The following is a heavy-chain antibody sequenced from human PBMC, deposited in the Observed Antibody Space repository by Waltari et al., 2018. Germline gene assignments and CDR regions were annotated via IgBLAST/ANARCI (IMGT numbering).Heavy chain of an antibody. Sequence: EVQLVQSGAEVKKPGAAARISCRASGYTFTDYYIHWIQQAPGKGLTWMGRVNPEYGDTVFVPQFQGRLTLTADTSRGTAYMELTSLHYDDTAVYYWARGPLGAAHWFDSWGQGTLVTVSS. D-gene: IGHD1-26*01. CDR3: ARGPLGAAHWFDS. CDR1: GYTFTDYY. J-gene: IGHJ5*01. V-gene: IGHV1-69-2*01. CDR2: VNPEYGDT.